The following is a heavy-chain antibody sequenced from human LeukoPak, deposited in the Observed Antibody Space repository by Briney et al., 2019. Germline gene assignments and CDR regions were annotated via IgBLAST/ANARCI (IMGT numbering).Heavy chain of an antibody. D-gene: IGHD2-15*01. Sequence: ASVKVSCKASGYTFTSYGISWVRQAPGQGLEWMGWISAYNGNTNYAQKFQGRVTMTRDTSTSTVYMELSSLRSEDTAVYYCARGLVYCSGGSCYSGNHFDYWGQGTLVTVSS. CDR1: GYTFTSYG. V-gene: IGHV1-18*01. J-gene: IGHJ4*02. CDR3: ARGLVYCSGGSCYSGNHFDY. CDR2: ISAYNGNT.